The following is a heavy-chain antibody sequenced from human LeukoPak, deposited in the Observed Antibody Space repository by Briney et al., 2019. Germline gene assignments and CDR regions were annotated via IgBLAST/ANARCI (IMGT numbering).Heavy chain of an antibody. D-gene: IGHD2-21*02. CDR2: ISSSSSYI. CDR3: AKDGVTGLFYYYYYYYMDV. V-gene: IGHV3-21*01. J-gene: IGHJ6*03. CDR1: GFTFSSYS. Sequence: GGSLRLSCAASGFTFSSYSMNWVRQAPGKGLEWVSSISSSSSYIYYADSVKGRFTISRDNAKNSLYLQMNSLRAEDTAVYYCAKDGVTGLFYYYYYYYMDVWGKGTTVTVSS.